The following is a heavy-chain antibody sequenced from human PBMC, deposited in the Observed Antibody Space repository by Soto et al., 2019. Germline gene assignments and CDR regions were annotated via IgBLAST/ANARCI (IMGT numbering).Heavy chain of an antibody. J-gene: IGHJ6*02. D-gene: IGHD5-12*01. V-gene: IGHV4-59*08. Sequence: QVQVQQSGPGLVKPSETLSLTCTVSSGPSRSHNWGWIRQPPGRGLEWIGYVYYTGDTSYNPSLNRXVXXPAYTSTNHISLTLRSVTAADTAVYYCVRQGIDYLHGRGDVWGQGTTVSVSS. CDR1: SGPSRSHN. CDR3: VRQGIDYLHGRGDV. CDR2: VYYTGDT.